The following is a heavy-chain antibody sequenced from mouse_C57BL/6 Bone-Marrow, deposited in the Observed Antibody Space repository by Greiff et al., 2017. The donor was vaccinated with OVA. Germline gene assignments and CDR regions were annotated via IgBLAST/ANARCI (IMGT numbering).Heavy chain of an antibody. D-gene: IGHD1-1*01. CDR3: ARAPYGSSRFDY. V-gene: IGHV1-18*01. CDR1: GYTFTDYN. J-gene: IGHJ2*01. Sequence: VQLKESGPELVKPGASVKIPCKASGYTFTDYNMDWVKQSHGKSLEWIGDINPNNGGTIYNQKFKGKATLTVDKSSSTAYMELRSLTSEDTAVYYCARAPYGSSRFDYWGQGTTLTVSS. CDR2: INPNNGGT.